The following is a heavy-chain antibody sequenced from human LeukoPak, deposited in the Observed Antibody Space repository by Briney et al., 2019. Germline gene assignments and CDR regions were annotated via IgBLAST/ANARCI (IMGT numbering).Heavy chain of an antibody. V-gene: IGHV4-39*01. CDR1: GGSISSSSYY. CDR2: IYYSGST. J-gene: IGHJ3*02. Sequence: SETLSLTCTVSGGSISSSSYYWGWIRQPPGKGLEWIGSIYYSGSTYYNPSLKSRVTIFVDTSKNQFSLKLSSVTAADTAVYYCARHRSPHDAFDIWGQGTMVTVSS. CDR3: ARHRSPHDAFDI.